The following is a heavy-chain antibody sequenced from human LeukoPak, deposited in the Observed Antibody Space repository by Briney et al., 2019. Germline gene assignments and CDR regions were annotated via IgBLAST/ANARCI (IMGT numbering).Heavy chain of an antibody. CDR2: IYHSGTTYSGST. CDR3: ARDLGSAQPGF. Sequence: SETLSLTCNVSGASMSNYYWVWIRQPPGKGLEWIGSIYHSGTTYSGSTYYNPSLKSRVTISVDISKNQFSLRLNSVTAADTAVYYCARDLGSAQPGFWGQGTLVTVSS. V-gene: IGHV4-39*07. CDR1: GASMSNYY. J-gene: IGHJ4*02. D-gene: IGHD6-25*01.